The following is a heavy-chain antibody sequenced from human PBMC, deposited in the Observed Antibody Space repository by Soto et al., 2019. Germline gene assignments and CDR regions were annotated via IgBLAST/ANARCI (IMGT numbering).Heavy chain of an antibody. Sequence: GGSLRLSCVGSGFTFSNYAISWVRQAPGKGLQWVSGISESGGSTHYADSVRGRFAISRDNSKNTVYLQMNSLRAEDTAIYYCAKDLVAAAASWGQGTLVTVS. CDR1: GFTFSNYA. J-gene: IGHJ5*02. D-gene: IGHD6-13*01. CDR2: ISESGGST. V-gene: IGHV3-23*01. CDR3: AKDLVAAAAS.